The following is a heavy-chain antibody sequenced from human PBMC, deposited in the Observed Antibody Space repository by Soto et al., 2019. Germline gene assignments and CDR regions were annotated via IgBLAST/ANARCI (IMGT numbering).Heavy chain of an antibody. D-gene: IGHD2-15*01. J-gene: IGHJ5*02. V-gene: IGHV3-72*01. Sequence: EMQLVESGGGLVQPGGSLRISCAASGFTFSDHYMDWVRQAPGKGLEWVGRIRNKANNYATENDAYVRVRFTISRDDSKNSLYLQMNSLETEDTAVYYCVRVHLVASAAAPRGWFDPWGQGTLVTVSA. CDR1: GFTFSDHY. CDR2: IRNKANNYAT. CDR3: VRVHLVASAAAPRGWFDP.